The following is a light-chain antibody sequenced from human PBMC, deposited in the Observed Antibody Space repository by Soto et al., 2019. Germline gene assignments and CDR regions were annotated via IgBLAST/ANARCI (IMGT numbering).Light chain of an antibody. J-gene: IGKJ4*01. CDR3: QQYNNWPLT. CDR2: GAS. CDR1: QSVSSN. Sequence: EIVMTQSPATLSVSPGERATLSCRASQSVSSNFAWYQQKPGQAPRLLIYGASTRATGIPARFSGSGSGTESTLTISSLQSEDFAVYYCQQYNNWPLTFGGGTKVEIK. V-gene: IGKV3-15*01.